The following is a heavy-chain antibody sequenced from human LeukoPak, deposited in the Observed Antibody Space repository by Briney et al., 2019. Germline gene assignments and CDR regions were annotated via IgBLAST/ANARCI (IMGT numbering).Heavy chain of an antibody. Sequence: SQTLSLTCAISGDSVSSNSASWNWIRQSPSRGLEWLGRTYYRSTWYSDYGVSVKSRITINPDTSKNQFSLQLNSVTPEDTAVYYCARTRLHHNYGSGTNFDYWGQGTLVTVSS. V-gene: IGHV6-1*01. J-gene: IGHJ4*02. CDR3: ARTRLHHNYGSGTNFDY. CDR2: TYYRSTWYS. CDR1: GDSVSSNSAS. D-gene: IGHD3-10*01.